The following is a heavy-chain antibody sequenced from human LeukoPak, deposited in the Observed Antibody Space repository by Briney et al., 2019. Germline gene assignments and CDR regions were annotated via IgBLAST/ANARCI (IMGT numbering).Heavy chain of an antibody. D-gene: IGHD2-2*01. CDR1: GFTFSGYW. CDR3: VRRHPPPSTSPTSYGMDV. Sequence: PGGSLRLSCAASGFTFSGYWMHWVRQAPGKGLVWVSRINTDGSSTTYADSVKGRFTISRDNAMNTLYLQMNSLRVEDTAVYHCVRRHPPPSTSPTSYGMDVWGQGTTVTVSS. CDR2: INTDGSST. J-gene: IGHJ6*02. V-gene: IGHV3-74*01.